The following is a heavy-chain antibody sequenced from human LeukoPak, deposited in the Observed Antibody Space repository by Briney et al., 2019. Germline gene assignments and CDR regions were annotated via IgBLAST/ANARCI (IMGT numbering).Heavy chain of an antibody. V-gene: IGHV4-34*01. D-gene: IGHD3-16*01. CDR3: ARDWGTLTDGFDI. J-gene: IGHJ3*02. CDR1: GGSFSGYY. Sequence: SETLSLTCAVYGGSFSGYYWGWIRQPPGKGLGWIGEINHSGSTNYNPSLKSRVTISVDTSKNQFSLKLSSVTAADTAVYYCARDWGTLTDGFDIWGQGTMVIVSS. CDR2: INHSGST.